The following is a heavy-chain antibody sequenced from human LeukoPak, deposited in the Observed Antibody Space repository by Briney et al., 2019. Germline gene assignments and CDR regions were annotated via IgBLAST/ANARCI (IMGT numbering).Heavy chain of an antibody. CDR3: AKVLFCSDGSCYSEGAFDY. CDR2: ISGSGGST. CDR1: GFTFSSYA. Sequence: GGSLRLSCAASGFTFSSYAMSWVRQAPGKGLEWVSAISGSGGSTYYADSVKGRFTISRDNSKNTLYLQMNSLRAEDTAVYYCAKVLFCSDGSCYSEGAFDYWGQGTLVTVSS. V-gene: IGHV3-23*01. D-gene: IGHD2-15*01. J-gene: IGHJ4*02.